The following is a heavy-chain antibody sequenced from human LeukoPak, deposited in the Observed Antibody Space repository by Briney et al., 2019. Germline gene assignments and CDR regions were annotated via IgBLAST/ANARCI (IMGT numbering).Heavy chain of an antibody. CDR3: AREGVWFGELRFDY. V-gene: IGHV4-30-4*01. CDR1: GGSISSGDYY. J-gene: IGHJ4*02. Sequence: PSETLSLTCTASGGSISSGDYYWSWIRQPPGKGLEWIGYIYYSGSTYYNPSLKSRVTISVDTSKNQLSLKLSSVTAADTAVYYCAREGVWFGELRFDYWGQGTLVTVSS. CDR2: IYYSGST. D-gene: IGHD3-10*01.